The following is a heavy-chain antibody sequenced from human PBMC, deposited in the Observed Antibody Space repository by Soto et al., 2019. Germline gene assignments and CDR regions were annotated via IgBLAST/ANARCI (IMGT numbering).Heavy chain of an antibody. D-gene: IGHD6-13*01. CDR1: GGSISSYH. J-gene: IGHJ4*02. CDR2: IYYIFST. Sequence: PSETLSLTCTVSGGSISSYHWIWVRQPPVNGLEFIGYIYYIFSTNYNPSLKSRFTISFYTSKNHLSLKLISFTAAYTSVYYCERDMVSAAAGAFDYWGQGTLVTVSS. CDR3: ERDMVSAAAGAFDY. V-gene: IGHV4-59*01.